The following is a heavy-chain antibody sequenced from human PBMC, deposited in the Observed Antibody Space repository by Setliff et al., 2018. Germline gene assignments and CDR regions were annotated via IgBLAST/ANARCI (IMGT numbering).Heavy chain of an antibody. J-gene: IGHJ4*02. D-gene: IGHD2-15*01. CDR3: ARTCSGSGCYAGLES. V-gene: IGHV3-33*08. CDR2: IWDDGGNK. CDR1: GFTFSTYR. Sequence: PGGSLRLSCRASGFTFSTYRMHWVRQAPGKGLEWVAVIWDDGGNKYHADSVKGRFTISRDNSKNTLYLQMNSLRPEDTAVYYCARTCSGSGCYAGLESWGQGTPVTVSS.